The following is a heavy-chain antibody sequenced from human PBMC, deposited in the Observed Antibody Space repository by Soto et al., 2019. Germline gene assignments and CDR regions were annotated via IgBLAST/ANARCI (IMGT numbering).Heavy chain of an antibody. CDR3: AKLGATIDYYYGMDV. J-gene: IGHJ6*02. D-gene: IGHD1-26*01. V-gene: IGHV3-23*01. CDR2: ISGSGGST. Sequence: LSLTCATSGFTFSSYAMSWVRQAPGKGLEWVSAISGSGGSTYYADSVKGRFTISRDNSKNTLYLQMNSLRAEDTAVYYCAKLGATIDYYYGMDVWGQGTTVTVSS. CDR1: GFTFSSYA.